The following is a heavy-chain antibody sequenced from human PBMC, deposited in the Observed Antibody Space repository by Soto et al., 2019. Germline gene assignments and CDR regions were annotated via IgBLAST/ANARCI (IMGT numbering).Heavy chain of an antibody. CDR1: GFTFSNYA. CDR3: TRDLWFGESYSPD. Sequence: GGSLRLSCAASGFTFSNYAMSWVRQAPGKGLEWVSAISGSGGSTYYADSVKGRFTISRDNSKNTVYLQMNSLRAEDTAVYYCTRDLWFGESYSPDWGQGTQVTVSS. CDR2: ISGSGGST. D-gene: IGHD3-10*01. V-gene: IGHV3-23*01. J-gene: IGHJ4*02.